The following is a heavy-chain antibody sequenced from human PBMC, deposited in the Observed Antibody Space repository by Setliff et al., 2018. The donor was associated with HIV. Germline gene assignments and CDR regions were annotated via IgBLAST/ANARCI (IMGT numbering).Heavy chain of an antibody. Sequence: KASETLSLTCTVSGGSASNSRYYWAWIRQPPGKGLEYIGSIYYNEKTYYSPSLKSRVTISIDTSKNQFSLNLTSVTAADSAVYYCARAPPGIQNDAFDVWGQGTMVTVSS. CDR1: GGSASNSRYY. CDR3: ARAPPGIQNDAFDV. CDR2: IYYNEKT. V-gene: IGHV4-39*01. J-gene: IGHJ3*01.